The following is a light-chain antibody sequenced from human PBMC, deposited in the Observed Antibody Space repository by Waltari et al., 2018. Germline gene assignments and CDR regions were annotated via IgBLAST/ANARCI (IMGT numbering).Light chain of an antibody. CDR2: AAS. Sequence: EIVLTQSPGTLSLSPGERATLSGRASQSISRTLVWYQKKPGQAPRLLIYAASTRATGIPDRFSGSGSGTDFSLTISRLEPEDFAVYYCQHYLRLPVTFGQGTKVEIK. J-gene: IGKJ1*01. CDR1: QSISRT. V-gene: IGKV3-20*01. CDR3: QHYLRLPVT.